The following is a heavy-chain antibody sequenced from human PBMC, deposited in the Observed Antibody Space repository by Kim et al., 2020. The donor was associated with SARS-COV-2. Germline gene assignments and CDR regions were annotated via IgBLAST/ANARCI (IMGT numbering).Heavy chain of an antibody. V-gene: IGHV4-34*01. CDR3: ARKARITMVRGRQGGFFDY. CDR1: GGSFSGYY. D-gene: IGHD3-10*01. J-gene: IGHJ4*02. Sequence: SETLSLTCAVYGGSFSGYYWSWIRQPPGKGLEWIGEINHSGSTNYNPSLKSRVTISVDTSKNQFSLKLSSVTAADTAVYYCARKARITMVRGRQGGFFDYWGQGTLVTVSS. CDR2: INHSGST.